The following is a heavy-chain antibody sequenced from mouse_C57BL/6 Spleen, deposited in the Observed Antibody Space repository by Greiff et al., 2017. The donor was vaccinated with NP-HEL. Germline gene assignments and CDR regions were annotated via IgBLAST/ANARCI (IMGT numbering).Heavy chain of an antibody. CDR2: IYPGDGDT. Sequence: QVQLQQSGAELVKPGASVKISCKASGYAFSSYWMNWVKQRPGKGLEWIGQIYPGDGDTNYNGKFKGKATLTADKSSSTAYMQLSSLTSADSAVYFCARSKLRNYFDYWGQGTTLTVSS. J-gene: IGHJ2*01. CDR1: GYAFSSYW. V-gene: IGHV1-80*01. D-gene: IGHD3-2*02. CDR3: ARSKLRNYFDY.